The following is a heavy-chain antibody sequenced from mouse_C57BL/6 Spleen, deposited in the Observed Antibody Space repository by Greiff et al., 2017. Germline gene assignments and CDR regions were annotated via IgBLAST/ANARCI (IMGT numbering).Heavy chain of an antibody. D-gene: IGHD2-4*01. CDR1: GYTFTDYY. CDR2: INPYNGGT. CDR3: ARTYYDYHYFDY. J-gene: IGHJ2*01. V-gene: IGHV1-19*01. Sequence: VQLQQSGPALVKPGASVKMSCKASGYTFTDYYMNWVKQSHGKSLEWIGVINPYNGGTSYNQKFKGKATLTVDKSSSTAYMELNSLTSEDSAVYYCARTYYDYHYFDYWGQGTTLTVSS.